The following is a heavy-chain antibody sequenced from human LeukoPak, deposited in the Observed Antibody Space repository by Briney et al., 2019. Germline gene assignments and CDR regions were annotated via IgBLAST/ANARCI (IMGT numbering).Heavy chain of an antibody. Sequence: GASVKVSCKASGYTFTSCDINWVRQATGQGREWMGWMNPNSGNTGYAQKFQGRVTITRNTSISTAYMELSSLRSEDTAVYYCARVYYDFWSGYLPRYYYYYMDVWGKGTTVTVSS. CDR2: MNPNSGNT. V-gene: IGHV1-8*03. J-gene: IGHJ6*03. D-gene: IGHD3-3*01. CDR3: ARVYYDFWSGYLPRYYYYYMDV. CDR1: GYTFTSCD.